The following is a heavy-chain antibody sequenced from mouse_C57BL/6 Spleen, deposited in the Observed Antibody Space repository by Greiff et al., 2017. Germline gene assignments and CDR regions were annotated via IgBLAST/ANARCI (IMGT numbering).Heavy chain of an antibody. Sequence: VQLQQPGAELVKPGASVKLSCKASGYTFTSYWMQWVKQRPGQGLEWIGEIDPSDSYTNYNQKLKGKATLTVDTSSSTAYMQLSSLTSEDSAVYYCAGGSPWFAYWGQGTLVTVSA. CDR1: GYTFTSYW. V-gene: IGHV1-50*01. D-gene: IGHD1-1*01. CDR2: IDPSDSYT. CDR3: AGGSPWFAY. J-gene: IGHJ3*01.